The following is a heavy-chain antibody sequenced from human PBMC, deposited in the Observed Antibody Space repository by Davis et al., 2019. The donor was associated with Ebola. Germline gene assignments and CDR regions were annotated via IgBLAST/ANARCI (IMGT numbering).Heavy chain of an antibody. CDR2: ISGSGGST. CDR1: GFTFSSYA. Sequence: PGGSLRLSCAASGFTFSSYAMSWVRQAPGKGLEWVSAISGSGGSTYYADSVKGRFTISRDNSKNTLYLQMNSLRAEDTAVYYCAYCSSTSQSGYYFDYWGQGTLVTVSS. CDR3: AYCSSTSQSGYYFDY. J-gene: IGHJ4*02. D-gene: IGHD2-2*01. V-gene: IGHV3-23*01.